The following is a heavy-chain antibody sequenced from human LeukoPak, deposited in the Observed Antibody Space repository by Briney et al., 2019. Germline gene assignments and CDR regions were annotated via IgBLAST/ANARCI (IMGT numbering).Heavy chain of an antibody. CDR2: IYYSGST. V-gene: IGHV4-30-4*01. J-gene: IGHJ4*02. CDR1: Y. Sequence: YWSWIRQPPGKGLEWIGYIYYSGSTYYNPSLKSRVTISVDTSKNQFSLKLSSVTAADTAVYYCARDRVWSGSQAKYYFDYWGQGTLVTVSS. D-gene: IGHD3-10*01. CDR3: ARDRVWSGSQAKYYFDY.